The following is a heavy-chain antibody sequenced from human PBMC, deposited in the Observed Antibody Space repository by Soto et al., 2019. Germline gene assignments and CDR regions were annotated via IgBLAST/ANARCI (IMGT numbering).Heavy chain of an antibody. CDR3: AKGLYYYGSGSHGMDV. V-gene: IGHV3-66*02. Sequence: GGSLRLSCAASDFTVGNNYMTWVRQAPGKGLEWASVIYSGGGTMYTDSVKGRFTISRDNSKNTLYLQMNSLRAEDTAVYHCAKGLYYYGSGSHGMDVWGQGTTVTVSS. CDR1: DFTVGNNY. J-gene: IGHJ6*02. D-gene: IGHD3-10*01. CDR2: IYSGGGT.